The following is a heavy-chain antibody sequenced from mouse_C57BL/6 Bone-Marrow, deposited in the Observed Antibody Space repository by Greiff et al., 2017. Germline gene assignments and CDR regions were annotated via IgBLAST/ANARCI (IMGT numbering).Heavy chain of an antibody. CDR3: ARGGNCGGYYFDY. D-gene: IGHD1-1*02. CDR2: FHPCSGDT. Sequence: QVQLQQSGAELVKPGASVKLSCKASGYTFTSYPIEWVKQNPGKSLEWIGNFHPCSGDTKYNEKFKGKATLTVEKSSSTVYLELSRLTSDDSAVYYCARGGNCGGYYFDYWGQGTTLTVSS. V-gene: IGHV1-47*01. CDR1: GYTFTSYP. J-gene: IGHJ2*01.